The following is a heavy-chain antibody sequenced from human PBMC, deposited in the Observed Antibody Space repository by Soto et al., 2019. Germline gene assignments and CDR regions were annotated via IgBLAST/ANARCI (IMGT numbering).Heavy chain of an antibody. CDR1: GGSISSSSYY. CDR3: ARYYDTFDY. Sequence: PSETLSLTCTVSGGSISSSSYYWGWIRQPPGKGLEWIGSIYYSGNTYYNYYNPSLKSRVTISVDTSKNQFSLKLSSVTAADTAAYFCARYYDTFDYWGQGTLVTVSS. D-gene: IGHD3-22*01. J-gene: IGHJ4*02. CDR2: IYYSGNTYYN. V-gene: IGHV4-39*01.